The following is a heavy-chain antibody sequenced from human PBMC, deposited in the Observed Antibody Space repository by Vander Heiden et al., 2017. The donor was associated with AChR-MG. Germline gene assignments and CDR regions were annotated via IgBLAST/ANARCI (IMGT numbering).Heavy chain of an antibody. CDR1: GFTFSSYG. CDR2: IRYDGSNK. D-gene: IGHD3-9*01. V-gene: IGHV3-30*02. Sequence: QVQLVESGGGVVQPGGSLRLSCAASGFTFSSYGMHWVRQAPGKGLEWVAFIRYDGSNKYYADSVKGRFTISRDNSKNTLYLQMNSLRAEDTAVYYCAKDGWKVDFEFDYWGQGTLVTVSS. CDR3: AKDGWKVDFEFDY. J-gene: IGHJ4*02.